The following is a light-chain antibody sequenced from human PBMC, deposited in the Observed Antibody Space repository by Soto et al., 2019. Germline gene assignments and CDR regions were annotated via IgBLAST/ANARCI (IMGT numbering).Light chain of an antibody. J-gene: IGKJ4*01. CDR1: QSISSY. V-gene: IGKV1-39*01. CDR2: AAS. CDR3: QQSYSTPDT. Sequence: DIQMTQSPSSLSASVGDRVTITCRASQSISSYFNWYQQKPGKAPKLLIYAASSLQSGVPSRFSGSGSGTDFTLTISSLQPEDFATYYCQQSYSTPDTFGGVTKVEIK.